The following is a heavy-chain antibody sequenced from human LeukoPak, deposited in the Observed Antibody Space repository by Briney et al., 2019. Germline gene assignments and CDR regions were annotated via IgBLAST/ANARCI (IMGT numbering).Heavy chain of an antibody. CDR2: IRGNGDT. CDR3: ARASSISTADAVW. Sequence: GGSLRLSCAASGFSFSSNAMSWVRQAPARGLEWVSSIRGNGDTFYADSVKGRFTLSRDESRNTVYLHLHNLSVEDSAVYYCARASSISTADAVWWGQGTLVTVSS. V-gene: IGHV3-23*01. CDR1: GFSFSSNA. D-gene: IGHD3-3*02. J-gene: IGHJ4*02.